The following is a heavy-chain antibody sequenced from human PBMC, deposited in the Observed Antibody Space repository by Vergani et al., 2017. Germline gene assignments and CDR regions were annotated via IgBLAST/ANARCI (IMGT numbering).Heavy chain of an antibody. Sequence: EVHLLESGGGLVQSGGSLRLSCAASGFTFGDYYMAWIRLAPGKGLDWVASIKRDGTETFYVDSEKGRCTISRDNSKNTLYLQMISLRAEDTAVYYCARDSQTVAGMRYGMDVWGQGTTVTVSS. V-gene: IGHV3-7*01. D-gene: IGHD6-19*01. CDR2: IKRDGTET. J-gene: IGHJ6*02. CDR3: ARDSQTVAGMRYGMDV. CDR1: GFTFGDYY.